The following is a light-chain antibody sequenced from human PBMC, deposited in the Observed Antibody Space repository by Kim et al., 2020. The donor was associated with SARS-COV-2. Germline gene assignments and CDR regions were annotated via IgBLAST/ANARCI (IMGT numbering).Light chain of an antibody. CDR1: QGIGST. CDR3: QQFNNYPHTLT. J-gene: IGKJ4*01. V-gene: IGKV1D-13*01. Sequence: AIQLTQAPSSLSASVGDRVTITCRASQGIGSTLAWYQQKPGKSPTLLIYDASSLQSGVPSRFSGSGSGTDFTLTISSLQPEDFATYYCQQFNNYPHTLTFGGGTKVDIK. CDR2: DAS.